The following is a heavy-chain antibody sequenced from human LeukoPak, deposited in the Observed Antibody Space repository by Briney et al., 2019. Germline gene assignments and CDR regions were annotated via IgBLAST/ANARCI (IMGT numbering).Heavy chain of an antibody. J-gene: IGHJ3*02. Sequence: SETLSLTCTVSGGSISSGGYYWSWIRQHPGKGLEWLGYIWYSGNTDYNPSLKSRVTISVDTSKKQFSLKLSSVTAAGTAVYYCAGGTGTTGSDAFDIWGQGTTVTVSS. D-gene: IGHD1-1*01. CDR2: IWYSGNT. CDR1: GGSISSGGYY. V-gene: IGHV4-31*03. CDR3: AGGTGTTGSDAFDI.